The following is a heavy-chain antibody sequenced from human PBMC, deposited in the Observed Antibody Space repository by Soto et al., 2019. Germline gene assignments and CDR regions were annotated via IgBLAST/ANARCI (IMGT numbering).Heavy chain of an antibody. CDR2: ISAYNGNT. CDR1: GYPFTSYG. V-gene: IGHV1-18*01. Sequence: GSVKVCCKASGYPFTSYGISLVRQAPGQGLEWMGWISAYNGNTNYAQKLQGRVTMTTDTSTSTAYMELRSLRSDDTAVYYCATGGYSHGLPLLYSYYYGMDVWGQGTTVTVSS. D-gene: IGHD5-18*01. J-gene: IGHJ6*01. CDR3: ATGGYSHGLPLLYSYYYGMDV.